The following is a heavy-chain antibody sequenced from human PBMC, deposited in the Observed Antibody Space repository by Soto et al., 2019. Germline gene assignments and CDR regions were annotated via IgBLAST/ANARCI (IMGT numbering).Heavy chain of an antibody. CDR1: GGSVSSGSYY. J-gene: IGHJ4*02. Sequence: SETLSLTCTVSGGSVSSGSYYWSWIRQPPGKGLEWIGYIYYSGSTNYNPSLKSRVTISVDTSKNQFSLKLSSVTAADTAVYYCARDFNGDSQPPGYWGQGTLVTVSS. CDR3: ARDFNGDSQPPGY. D-gene: IGHD3-10*01. CDR2: IYYSGST. V-gene: IGHV4-61*01.